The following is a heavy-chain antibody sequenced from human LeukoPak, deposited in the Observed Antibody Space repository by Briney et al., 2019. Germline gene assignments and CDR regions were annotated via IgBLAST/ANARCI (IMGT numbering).Heavy chain of an antibody. J-gene: IGHJ4*02. D-gene: IGHD3-10*01. CDR1: GFTFGDYA. V-gene: IGHV3-49*03. CDR3: TRGSQYYGSGSSDY. CDR2: IRSKAYGGTT. Sequence: GGSLRLSRTASGFTFGDYAMSWFRQAPGKGLEWVGFIRSKAYGGTTEYAASVKGRFTISRDDSKSIAYLQMNSLKTEDTAVYYCTRGSQYYGSGSSDYWGQGTLVTVSS.